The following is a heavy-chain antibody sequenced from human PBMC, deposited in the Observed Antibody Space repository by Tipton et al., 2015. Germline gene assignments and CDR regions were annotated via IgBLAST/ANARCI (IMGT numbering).Heavy chain of an antibody. CDR2: VSTTGAVV. Sequence: SLRLSCEASGFTFNDYYMSWIRQAPGKGLEWLSYVSTTGAVVSYADSVRGRFTISRDNAKNSLFLQMTNLTVDDTAVYYCARDQRPYGFWSADSNCFDPWGQGALVTVSS. V-gene: IGHV3-11*01. CDR3: ARDQRPYGFWSADSNCFDP. CDR1: GFTFNDYY. J-gene: IGHJ5*02. D-gene: IGHD3-3*01.